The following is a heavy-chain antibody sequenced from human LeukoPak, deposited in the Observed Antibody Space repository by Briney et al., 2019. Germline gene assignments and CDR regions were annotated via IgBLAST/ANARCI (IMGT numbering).Heavy chain of an antibody. CDR3: AKGAYDYIEMGYFDY. CDR2: IVASSGST. Sequence: PGGSLRLSCAASGFSISNSAMSWVRQAPGKGLEWVSLIVASSGSTFYADSVKGRFTISRDSSKNTLYLQMNSLRAEDMAVYYRAKGAYDYIEMGYFDYWGQGTLVTVSS. D-gene: IGHD5-12*01. CDR1: GFSISNSA. V-gene: IGHV3-23*01. J-gene: IGHJ4*02.